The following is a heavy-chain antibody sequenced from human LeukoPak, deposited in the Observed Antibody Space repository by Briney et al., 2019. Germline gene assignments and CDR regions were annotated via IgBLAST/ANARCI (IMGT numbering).Heavy chain of an antibody. CDR1: GFTFSSYS. Sequence: GGSLRLSCAASGFTFSSYSMNWVRQAPGKVLEWVSSISSSSTYIYSADSLKGRFTISRDNSKNTLYLQMNSLRAEDTAVYYCARRAGAYSHPYDYWGQGTLVTVSS. V-gene: IGHV3-21*04. D-gene: IGHD4/OR15-4a*01. CDR2: ISSSSTYI. CDR3: ARRAGAYSHPYDY. J-gene: IGHJ4*02.